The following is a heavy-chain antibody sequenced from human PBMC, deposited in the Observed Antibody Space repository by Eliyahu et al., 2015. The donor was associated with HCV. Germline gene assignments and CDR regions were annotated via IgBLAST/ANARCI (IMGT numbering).Heavy chain of an antibody. J-gene: IGHJ2*01. V-gene: IGHV4-4*07. CDR1: GGSISSYS. CDR2: LFVSGAT. D-gene: IGHD5-12*01. CDR3: ARDVTSVATGVWYFDL. Sequence: HLQESGPGLVKPSETLSLTCTVFGGSISSYSWNWLRQSAGNRLEWIGRLFVSGATNYNPSLRSRIAMSKDTSRNYFSLTLTSVTAADTAVYFCARDVTSVATGVWYFDLWGRGTLVTVSS.